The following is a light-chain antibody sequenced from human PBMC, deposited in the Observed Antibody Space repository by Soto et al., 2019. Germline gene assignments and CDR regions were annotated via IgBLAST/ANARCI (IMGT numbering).Light chain of an antibody. CDR2: DAS. CDR3: QQSYSMVPLT. Sequence: DIQMTQSPSSLSASVGDRVAITCRASQSISHFLIWYQQKPGKAPKLMIYDASRLQSGVPSRFSGSGSGTEFTLTIDNLQPEECATYFCQQSYSMVPLTFGGGTRVEIK. V-gene: IGKV1-39*01. J-gene: IGKJ4*01. CDR1: QSISHF.